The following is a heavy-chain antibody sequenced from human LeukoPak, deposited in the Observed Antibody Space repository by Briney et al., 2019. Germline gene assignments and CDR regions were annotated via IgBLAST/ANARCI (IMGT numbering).Heavy chain of an antibody. D-gene: IGHD6-19*01. J-gene: IGHJ6*02. V-gene: IGHV3-15*07. CDR2: IKSKADGGTT. CDR3: TTGYSSGWIDYYYYGMDV. CDR1: GLTFSNAW. Sequence: GGSLRLSCAASGLTFSNAWMNWVRQAPGKGLEWVGRIKSKADGGTTDYAAPVKGRFTISRDDSKNTLYLQMNSLKTEDTAVYYCTTGYSSGWIDYYYYGMDVWGQGTTVTVSS.